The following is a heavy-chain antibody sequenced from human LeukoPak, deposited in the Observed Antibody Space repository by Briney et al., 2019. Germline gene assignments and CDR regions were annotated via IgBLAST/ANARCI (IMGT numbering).Heavy chain of an antibody. CDR2: FDYSGST. CDR1: GRSISSTSSY. J-gene: IGHJ1*01. CDR3: ATSYYQYFRF. V-gene: IGHV4-39*01. Sequence: TSETLSLTCSVSGRSISSTSSYWGWIRQPPGKGLEWIGPFDYSGSTYYNPSLKSRVTISVDTSKNQFSLKMTSVTAADTAVYYCATSYYQYFRFWGQGTLVTVSS. D-gene: IGHD1-26*01.